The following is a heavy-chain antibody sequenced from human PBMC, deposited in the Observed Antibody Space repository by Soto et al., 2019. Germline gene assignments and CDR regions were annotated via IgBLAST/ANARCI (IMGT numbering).Heavy chain of an antibody. CDR2: IIPIFGTA. V-gene: IGHV1-69*13. CDR3: AILVRGVIIPTSQQYFDY. Sequence: SVKVSCKASGGTFSSYAISWVRQAPGQGLEWMGGIIPIFGTANYAQKFQGRVTITADESTSTAYMELSSLRSEDTAVYYCAILVRGVIIPTSQQYFDYFGQGTLVTVSS. J-gene: IGHJ4*02. D-gene: IGHD3-10*01. CDR1: GGTFSSYA.